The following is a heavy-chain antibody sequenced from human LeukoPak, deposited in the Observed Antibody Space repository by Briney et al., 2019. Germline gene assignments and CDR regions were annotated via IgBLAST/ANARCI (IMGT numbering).Heavy chain of an antibody. CDR1: GGTFSSYA. J-gene: IGHJ4*02. Sequence: ASVKVSCKASGGTFSSYAISLVRQAPGQGLEWMGRIIPILGIANYAQKFQGRVTITADKSTSTAYMELSSLRSEDTAVYYCARSYHYYDSSGYQNYWGQGTLVTVSS. CDR3: ARSYHYYDSSGYQNY. CDR2: IIPILGIA. D-gene: IGHD3-22*01. V-gene: IGHV1-69*04.